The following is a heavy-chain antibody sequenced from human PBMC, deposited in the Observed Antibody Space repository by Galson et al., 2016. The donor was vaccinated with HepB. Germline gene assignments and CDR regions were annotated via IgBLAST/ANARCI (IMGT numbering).Heavy chain of an antibody. Sequence: SLRLSCAASGFTFSSYAMRWVRQAAGKGLEWVSSLSHSGGATYYDDSLKGRFTISTDNSKHTPYLQMSSLRAEDTAIYYCAKAVAEGGDLYYWGQGTLVTVSS. CDR2: LSHSGGAT. D-gene: IGHD2-21*02. V-gene: IGHV3-23*01. J-gene: IGHJ4*02. CDR1: GFTFSSYA. CDR3: AKAVAEGGDLYY.